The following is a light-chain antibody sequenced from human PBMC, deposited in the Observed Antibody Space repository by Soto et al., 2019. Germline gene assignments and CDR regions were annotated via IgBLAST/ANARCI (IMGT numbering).Light chain of an antibody. CDR1: SFNIGSNY. V-gene: IGLV1-47*01. CDR3: AAWDDSLSGPV. Sequence: QPVLTQPPSASGTPGQRVTISCSGTSFNIGSNYVYWYQQLPGTAPKLLIYRNNQRPSGVPDRFSGSKSGTSASLAISGLRSEDEADYYCAAWDDSLSGPVYGGGTKLTVL. CDR2: RNN. J-gene: IGLJ2*01.